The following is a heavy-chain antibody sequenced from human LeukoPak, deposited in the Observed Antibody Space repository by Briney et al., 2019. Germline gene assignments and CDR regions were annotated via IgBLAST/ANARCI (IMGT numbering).Heavy chain of an antibody. D-gene: IGHD4-17*01. J-gene: IGHJ4*02. CDR3: ARLLNDYGDLYFDY. V-gene: IGHV4-39*01. Sequence: SETLSLTCTVSGGSISSSSYYWGWIRQPPGKGLGWIGSIYYSGSTYYNPSLKSRVTISVDTSKNQFPLKLSSVTAADTAVYYCARLLNDYGDLYFDYWGQGTLVTVSS. CDR2: IYYSGST. CDR1: GGSISSSSYY.